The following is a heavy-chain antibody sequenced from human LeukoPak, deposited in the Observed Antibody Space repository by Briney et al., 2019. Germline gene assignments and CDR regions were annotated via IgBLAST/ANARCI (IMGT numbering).Heavy chain of an antibody. CDR2: ISGSGRRT. Sequence: GGSLRLSCAASGFTFRSFAMNWVRQAPGKGLEWVSTISGSGRRTYYADSVKGRFTVSRDNSKNTLYLQMDSLRAEDTAVFYCAISLRGGYNSGHGDYWGPGTLVTVSS. D-gene: IGHD5-18*01. V-gene: IGHV3-23*01. J-gene: IGHJ4*02. CDR3: AISLRGGYNSGHGDY. CDR1: GFTFRSFA.